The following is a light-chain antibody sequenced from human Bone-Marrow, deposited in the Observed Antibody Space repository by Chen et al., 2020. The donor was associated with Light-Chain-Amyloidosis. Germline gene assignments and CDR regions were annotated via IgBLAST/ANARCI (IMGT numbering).Light chain of an antibody. CDR2: DVS. J-gene: IGLJ3*02. CDR1: SSDIGDYNY. V-gene: IGLV2-14*01. CDR3: SSYTSSSTRV. Sequence: QSALTQPASVSGSPGQSITISCTGTSSDIGDYNYVSWYQQHPGKAPTLMIYDVSYRPSGVSDRFSCSKSGVTASLTISGLQAEDEADYFCSSYTSSSTRVFGGGTKLTVL.